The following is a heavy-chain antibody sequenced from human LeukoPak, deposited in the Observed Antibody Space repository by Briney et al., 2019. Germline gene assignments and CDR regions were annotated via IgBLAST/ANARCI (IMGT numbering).Heavy chain of an antibody. CDR2: IWYDGSNK. V-gene: IGHV3-33*01. D-gene: IGHD1-1*01. CDR3: ARPLDPYYYYGMDV. CDR1: GFTFSSYG. Sequence: GGSLRLSCAASGFTFSSYGMHWVRQAPGKGLEWVAVIWYDGSNKYYADSVKGRFTISRDNSKNTLYLQMNSLRAEDTAVYYCARPLDPYYYYGMDVWGQGTTVTVSS. J-gene: IGHJ6*02.